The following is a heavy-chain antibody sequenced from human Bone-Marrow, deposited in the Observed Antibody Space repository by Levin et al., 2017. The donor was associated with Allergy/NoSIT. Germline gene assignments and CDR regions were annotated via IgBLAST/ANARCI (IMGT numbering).Heavy chain of an antibody. D-gene: IGHD3-10*01. J-gene: IGHJ6*02. CDR3: AKDIYYGSGSYDLGYYGLDV. CDR2: ISGDSSTR. CDR1: GFTFDDYA. Sequence: GGSLRLSCAASGFTFDDYAMHWVRQVPGKGLEWVSGISGDSSTRGYGHSVKGRFTISRDNAKNSLYLQMNSLRPEDTALYYCAKDIYYGSGSYDLGYYGLDVWGQGTTVTVSS. V-gene: IGHV3-9*01.